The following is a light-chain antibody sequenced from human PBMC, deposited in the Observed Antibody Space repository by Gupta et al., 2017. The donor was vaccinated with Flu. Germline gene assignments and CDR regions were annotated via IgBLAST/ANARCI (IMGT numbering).Light chain of an antibody. V-gene: IGKV3-11*01. CDR1: QSVSSY. J-gene: IGKJ1*01. CDR3: QQRSNWPPWT. CDR2: DAS. Sequence: NVLTQSPATLSLSPGERATLSCRASQSVSSYLAWYQQKPGQAPRLLIYDASNRATGIPARFSGSGSGTDFTLTISSLEPEDFAVYYCQQRSNWPPWTFGQRTKVEIK.